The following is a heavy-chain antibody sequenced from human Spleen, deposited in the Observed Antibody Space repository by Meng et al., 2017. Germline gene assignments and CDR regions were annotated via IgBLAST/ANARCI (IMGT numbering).Heavy chain of an antibody. CDR2: MYYSGST. D-gene: IGHD3-3*01. J-gene: IGHJ4*02. V-gene: IGHV4-61*08. Sequence: SETLSLTCTVSGASVTSSDYYWGWIRQPPGKGLDWIGYMYYSGSTNYNPSLKSRVTISVDTSKNQFSLKLTSVTAADTAVYYCARGKAAIFEVVGETFDYWGQGTLVTVSS. CDR3: ARGKAAIFEVVGETFDY. CDR1: GASVTSSDYY.